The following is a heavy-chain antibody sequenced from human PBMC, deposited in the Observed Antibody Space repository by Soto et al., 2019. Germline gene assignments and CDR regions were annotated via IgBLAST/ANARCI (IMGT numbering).Heavy chain of an antibody. J-gene: IGHJ4*02. Sequence: EVQMVESGGGLVQPGGSLRLSCAASGFSFTSYTMHWVRQAPGKGLEWVSDISRTSDTMSYANSVKGRFTISRDNANKSLYLQMNSLRAEDTAMYYCARDREYCSGDNCYETGSDYWGQGTLVTVSS. CDR2: ISRTSDTM. CDR1: GFSFTSYT. CDR3: ARDREYCSGDNCYETGSDY. D-gene: IGHD2-15*01. V-gene: IGHV3-48*01.